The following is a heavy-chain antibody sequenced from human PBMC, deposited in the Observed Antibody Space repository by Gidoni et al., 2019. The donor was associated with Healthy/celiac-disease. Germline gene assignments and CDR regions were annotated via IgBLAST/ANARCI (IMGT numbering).Heavy chain of an antibody. CDR2: IIPISGTA. J-gene: IGHJ4*02. CDR3: ARSHRGGYSYGSGGYFDY. D-gene: IGHD5-18*01. Sequence: QVQLVQSGAEVKKPGSSVKVSCKASGGTFSSYAISWVRQAPGHGLEWMGGIIPISGTANYAQKFQGRVTITADESTSTAYMELSSLRSEDTAVYYCARSHRGGYSYGSGGYFDYWGQGTLVTVSS. CDR1: GGTFSSYA. V-gene: IGHV1-69*01.